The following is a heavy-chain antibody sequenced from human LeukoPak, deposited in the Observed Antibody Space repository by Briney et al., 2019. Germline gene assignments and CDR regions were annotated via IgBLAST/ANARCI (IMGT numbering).Heavy chain of an antibody. V-gene: IGHV4-39*01. CDR2: IYYSGST. CDR3: ARLRNYYDSSGYYFDY. Sequence: SETLSLTCTVSGGSLRSSNYYWGWIRQPPGKGLEWIGSIYYSGSTYYNPSLKSRVTISVDTSKNEFSLKLSSVTAADTAVYYCARLRNYYDSSGYYFDYWGQGTLVTVSS. CDR1: GGSLRSSNYY. J-gene: IGHJ4*02. D-gene: IGHD3-22*01.